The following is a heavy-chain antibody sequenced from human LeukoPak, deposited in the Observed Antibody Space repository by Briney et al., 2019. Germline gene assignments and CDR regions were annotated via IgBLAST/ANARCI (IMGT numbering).Heavy chain of an antibody. CDR2: VYYSGST. Sequence: SETLSLTCAVSGGSITSYYWSWIRQPPGKRLEWIGYVYYSGSTNYNPSLKGRLSISVDTSKNQFSLKLSSVTAADTAVYYCARGQDYFDSEYYFDYWGQGTLVTVSS. D-gene: IGHD3-22*01. CDR3: ARGQDYFDSEYYFDY. CDR1: GGSITSYY. J-gene: IGHJ4*02. V-gene: IGHV4-59*01.